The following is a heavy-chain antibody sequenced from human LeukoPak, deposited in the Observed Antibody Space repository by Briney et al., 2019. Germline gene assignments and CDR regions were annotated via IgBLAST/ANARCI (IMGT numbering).Heavy chain of an antibody. CDR1: GYTFTSYY. D-gene: IGHD2/OR15-2a*01. CDR2: IIPIFGTA. J-gene: IGHJ4*02. V-gene: IGHV1-69*13. Sequence: SVKVSCKASGYTFTSYYMHWVRQAPGQGLEWMGGIIPIFGTANYAQKFQGRVTITADESTSTAYMELSSLRSEDTAVYYCARGQAYLYYFDYWGQGTLVTVSS. CDR3: ARGQAYLYYFDY.